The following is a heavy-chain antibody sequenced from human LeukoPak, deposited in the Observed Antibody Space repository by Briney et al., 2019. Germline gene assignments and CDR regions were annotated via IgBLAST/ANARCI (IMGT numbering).Heavy chain of an antibody. Sequence: SETLSLTCAVYGVSFSGYYWSWIRQPPGKGLEWVGEINHSGSTNYNPSLKSRVTISVDTSKNQFSLQLSSVTAADTAVYYCARLRDILPAYYFDYWGQGTLVTVSS. D-gene: IGHD3-9*01. J-gene: IGHJ4*02. CDR2: INHSGST. V-gene: IGHV4-34*01. CDR3: ARLRDILPAYYFDY. CDR1: GVSFSGYY.